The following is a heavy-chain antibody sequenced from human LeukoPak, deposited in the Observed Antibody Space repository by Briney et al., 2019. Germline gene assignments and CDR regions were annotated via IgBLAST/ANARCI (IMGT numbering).Heavy chain of an antibody. CDR2: IAPILGLA. D-gene: IGHD3-10*01. J-gene: IGHJ3*02. CDR3: ARPTYGSGSYPDAFDI. Sequence: SVKVSCKASGGTFSSYAINWVRQAPGQGLEWMGRIAPILGLAIYAQNFQGRVTITADKSTSTAYMELSSLRSEDTAVYYCARPTYGSGSYPDAFDIWGQGTMVTVSS. V-gene: IGHV1-69*04. CDR1: GGTFSSYA.